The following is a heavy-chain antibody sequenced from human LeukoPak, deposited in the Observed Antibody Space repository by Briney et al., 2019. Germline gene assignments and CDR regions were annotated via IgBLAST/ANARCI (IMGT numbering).Heavy chain of an antibody. Sequence: ASLKVSCKASGYTFTSYYMHWVRQAPGQGLEWMGIINPSGGSTSYAQKFQGRVTMTRDTSTSTVYMELSSLRSEDTAVYYCARGSIPYYDSSGYLDYWGQGTLVTVSS. D-gene: IGHD3-22*01. J-gene: IGHJ4*02. V-gene: IGHV1-46*01. CDR3: ARGSIPYYDSSGYLDY. CDR2: INPSGGST. CDR1: GYTFTSYY.